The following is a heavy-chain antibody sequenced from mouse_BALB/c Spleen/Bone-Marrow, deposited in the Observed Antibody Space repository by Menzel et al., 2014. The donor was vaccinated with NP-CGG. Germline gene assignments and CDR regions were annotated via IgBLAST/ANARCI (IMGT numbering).Heavy chain of an antibody. D-gene: IGHD3-1*01. J-gene: IGHJ2*01. V-gene: IGHV1-5*01. CDR1: GYTFSNYW. Sequence: EVQVVESGTVLARPGAAVKMSCKASGYTFSNYWMHWIKQRPGQGLEWIGTIHPGNSDTTYNQRFKGKAKLTAVTSTSTAYMELSSPTNEDSAVYYCTTLARNNFDYWGQGTTLTVSS. CDR3: TTLARNNFDY. CDR2: IHPGNSDT.